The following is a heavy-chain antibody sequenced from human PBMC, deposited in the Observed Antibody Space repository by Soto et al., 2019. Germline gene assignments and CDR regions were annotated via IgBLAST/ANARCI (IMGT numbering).Heavy chain of an antibody. D-gene: IGHD3-10*01. J-gene: IGHJ4*02. Sequence: SDTLSLTCTVSTDSSSFTNSYWGWIRQPPGKGLQWIGSSSYNGGTFYNPSLKGRVVISFDTSKKQSSLQVTSATAADTAVHFCARHRIEVVWRGFDFWGQGSPVTVSS. CDR3: ARHRIEVVWRGFDF. CDR1: TDSSSFTNSY. V-gene: IGHV4-39*01. CDR2: SSYNGGT.